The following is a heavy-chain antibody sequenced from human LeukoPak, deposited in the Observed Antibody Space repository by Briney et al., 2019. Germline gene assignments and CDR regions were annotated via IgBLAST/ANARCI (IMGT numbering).Heavy chain of an antibody. CDR3: ARAFRSVTMIVVVIFAY. CDR2: INHSGST. Sequence: PSETLSLTCAVYGGSFSGYYWSWIRQPPGKGLEWIGEINHSGSTNYNPSLKSRVTISVDTSKNQFSLKLSSVTAADTAVYYCARAFRSVTMIVVVIFAYWGQGTLVTVSS. V-gene: IGHV4-34*01. CDR1: GGSFSGYY. J-gene: IGHJ4*02. D-gene: IGHD3-22*01.